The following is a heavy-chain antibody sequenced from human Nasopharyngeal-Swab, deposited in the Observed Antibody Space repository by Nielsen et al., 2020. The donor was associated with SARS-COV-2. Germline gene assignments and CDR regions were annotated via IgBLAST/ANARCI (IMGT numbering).Heavy chain of an antibody. CDR1: GFTFSSYG. CDR3: AKDGGAAAGTRWFDP. J-gene: IGHJ5*02. CDR2: ISYDGSNK. D-gene: IGHD6-13*01. Sequence: GESLKISCAASGFTFSSYGMHWVRQAPGKGLEWVAVISYDGSNKYYADSVKGRSTISRDNSKNTLYLQMNSLRAEDTAVYYCAKDGGAAAGTRWFDPWGQGTLVTVSS. V-gene: IGHV3-30*18.